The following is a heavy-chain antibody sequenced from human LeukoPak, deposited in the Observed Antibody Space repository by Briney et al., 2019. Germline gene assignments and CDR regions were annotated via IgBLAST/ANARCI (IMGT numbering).Heavy chain of an antibody. V-gene: IGHV3-23*01. Sequence: GGSLRLSCAASGFTFSSSAMSWVRQAPGKGLEWVSTISGSDSSTYYADSGKGRFTISRDNSKNTLYLQMNSLRADDTAVYYCAKSGYNRFDYWGQGTLVTVSS. CDR2: ISGSDSST. J-gene: IGHJ4*02. CDR3: AKSGYNRFDY. D-gene: IGHD5-24*01. CDR1: GFTFSSSA.